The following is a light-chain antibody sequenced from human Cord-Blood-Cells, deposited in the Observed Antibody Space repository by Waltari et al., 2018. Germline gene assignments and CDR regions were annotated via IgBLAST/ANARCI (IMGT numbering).Light chain of an antibody. CDR1: QSVLYSSNNKNY. Sequence: GERATINCKSSQSVLYSSNNKNYLAWYQQKPGQPPKLLIYWASTRESGVPDRFSGSGSGTDFTLTISSLQAEDVAVYYCQQYYSTPGTFGQGTKLEIK. CDR3: QQYYSTPGT. V-gene: IGKV4-1*01. J-gene: IGKJ2*01. CDR2: WAS.